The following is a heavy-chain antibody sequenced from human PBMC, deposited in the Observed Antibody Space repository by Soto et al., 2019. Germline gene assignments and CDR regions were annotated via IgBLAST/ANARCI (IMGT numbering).Heavy chain of an antibody. V-gene: IGHV3-23*01. J-gene: IGHJ3*02. CDR3: AKDGRIVGATGGAFDI. CDR2: ISGSGGST. Sequence: EVQLLESGGGLVQPGGSLRLSCAASGFTFSSYAMSWVRQAPGKGLEWVSAISGSGGSTYYADSVKGRFTISRDNSKNSLYLQMNSLRAEDTAVYYCAKDGRIVGATGGAFDIWGQGTMVTVSS. CDR1: GFTFSSYA. D-gene: IGHD1-26*01.